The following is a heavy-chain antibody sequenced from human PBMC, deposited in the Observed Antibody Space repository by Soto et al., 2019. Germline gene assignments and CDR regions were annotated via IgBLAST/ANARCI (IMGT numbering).Heavy chain of an antibody. CDR1: GGSISSGGYS. Sequence: PSETLSLTCAVSGGSISSGGYSWSWIRQPPGKGLEWIGYIYHSGSTYYNPSLKSRVTISVDRSKNQFSLKLSSVTAADTAVYYCAIVITMLRDGDYIHYPGQATLVSGSS. J-gene: IGHJ4*02. V-gene: IGHV4-30-2*01. D-gene: IGHD3-10*01. CDR2: IYHSGST. CDR3: AIVITMLRDGDYIHY.